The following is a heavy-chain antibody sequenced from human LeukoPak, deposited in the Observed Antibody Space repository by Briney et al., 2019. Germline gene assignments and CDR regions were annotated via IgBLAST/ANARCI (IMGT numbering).Heavy chain of an antibody. CDR2: INPNSGGT. V-gene: IGHV1-2*02. J-gene: IGHJ3*02. Sequence: GASVKVSCKASGYTFTGYYIHWVRQAPGQGLEWMGWINPNSGGTNYAQKFQGRVTMTRDTSTSTVYMELSSLRSEDTAVYYCARLVRYLGSAFDIWGQGTMVTVSS. D-gene: IGHD2-15*01. CDR1: GYTFTGYY. CDR3: ARLVRYLGSAFDI.